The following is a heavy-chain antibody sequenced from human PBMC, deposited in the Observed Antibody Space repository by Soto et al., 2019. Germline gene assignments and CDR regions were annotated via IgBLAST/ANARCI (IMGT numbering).Heavy chain of an antibody. CDR2: ISAYNGNT. CDR3: ARDLAVAGPVDY. CDR1: GYTFTSYG. Sequence: ASVKVSCKASGYTFTSYGISWVRQAPGQGLEWMGWISAYNGNTNYAQKLQGRVTMTTDTSTSTAYMELRGLRSDDTAVYYCARDLAVAGPVDYWGQGTLVTVSS. D-gene: IGHD6-19*01. V-gene: IGHV1-18*04. J-gene: IGHJ4*02.